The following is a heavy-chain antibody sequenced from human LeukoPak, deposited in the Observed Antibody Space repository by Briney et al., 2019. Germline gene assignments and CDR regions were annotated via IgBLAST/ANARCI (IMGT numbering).Heavy chain of an antibody. V-gene: IGHV3-30-3*01. CDR2: ISYDGSNK. J-gene: IGHJ4*02. Sequence: PGGSLRLSCAASGFTFSSYAMHWVRQAPGKGLEWVAVISYDGSNKYYADSVKGRFTISRDNSKNTLYLQMNSLRAEDTAVYYCAKDPIQYSSSWIFDYWGQGTLVTVSS. CDR1: GFTFSSYA. CDR3: AKDPIQYSSSWIFDY. D-gene: IGHD6-13*01.